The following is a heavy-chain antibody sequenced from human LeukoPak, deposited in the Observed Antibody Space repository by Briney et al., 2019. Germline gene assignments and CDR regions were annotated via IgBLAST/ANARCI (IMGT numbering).Heavy chain of an antibody. CDR1: GFSFSNHW. D-gene: IGHD2-15*01. V-gene: IGHV3-7*01. CDR3: VRNGGSLDY. Sequence: GGSLRLSCAASGFSFSNHWMSWVRQAPGKGLEWVASINLDGTDKYYVDAVKGRFTISRDDAKNSLFLEMNSLRATDTAVYYCVRNGGSLDYWGQGTLVTVSS. CDR2: INLDGTDK. J-gene: IGHJ4*02.